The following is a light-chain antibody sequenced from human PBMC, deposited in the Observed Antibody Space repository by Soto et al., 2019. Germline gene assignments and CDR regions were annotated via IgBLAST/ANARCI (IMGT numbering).Light chain of an antibody. CDR1: QDIRND. V-gene: IGKV1-17*01. CDR3: LQHNNYPRT. Sequence: DIQLTQSPSSLSASVGDRVTITCRASQDIRNDLGWYQQRPGKAPKRLKYDAPSLQRGVPSRFSGSGSGMEFTLTISSLQPEDFATYYCLQHNNYPRTFGQGTKVEIK. J-gene: IGKJ1*01. CDR2: DAP.